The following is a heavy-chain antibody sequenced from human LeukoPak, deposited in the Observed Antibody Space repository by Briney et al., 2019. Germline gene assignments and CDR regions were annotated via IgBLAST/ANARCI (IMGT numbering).Heavy chain of an antibody. V-gene: IGHV3-43*02. D-gene: IGHD6-19*01. CDR1: GFTLDDYA. Sequence: AGAPRLSCAAPGFTLDDYANHWVRQTPGEGLGGVSLISGHGGSTYYADSVKGRFTISRENSKNSLYLQMNSVRTEDTALYYCAKDIGWLVLYHWGQGTLVTVSS. CDR2: ISGHGGST. J-gene: IGHJ5*02. CDR3: AKDIGWLVLYH.